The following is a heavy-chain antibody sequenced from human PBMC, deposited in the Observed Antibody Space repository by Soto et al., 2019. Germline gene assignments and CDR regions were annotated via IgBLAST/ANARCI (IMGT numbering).Heavy chain of an antibody. D-gene: IGHD1-1*01. CDR1: GFSLSTSGVG. CDR2: IYWDDDK. J-gene: IGHJ3*02. CDR3: ARKRDWIDAFDI. Sequence: QITLKESGPTLVKPTQTLTLTCTFSGFSLSTSGVGVGWIRQPPGKALEWLALIYWDDDKRYSPSLKSRLTITKDTSKHQVVLTMTNMDPVDTATYYCARKRDWIDAFDIWGQGTMVTVSS. V-gene: IGHV2-5*02.